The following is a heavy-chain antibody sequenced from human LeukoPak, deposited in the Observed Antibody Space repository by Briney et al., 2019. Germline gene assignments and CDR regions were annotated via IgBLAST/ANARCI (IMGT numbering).Heavy chain of an antibody. Sequence: ASVKVSCKASGYTFTSYDINWVRQATGQGLEWMGWMNPNSGNTGYAQKFQGRITMTRNTSISTAYMELSSLTSEDTAVYYCARVSVGSSWFGYWGQGTLVTVSS. CDR1: GYTFTSYD. CDR3: ARVSVGSSWFGY. J-gene: IGHJ4*02. CDR2: MNPNSGNT. D-gene: IGHD6-13*01. V-gene: IGHV1-8*01.